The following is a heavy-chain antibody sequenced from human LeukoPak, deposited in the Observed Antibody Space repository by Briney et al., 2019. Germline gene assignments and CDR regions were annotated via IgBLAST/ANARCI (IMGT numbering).Heavy chain of an antibody. Sequence: ASVTVSCKASGYNFIGYYMHWVRQAPGQGLEWMGWINPNSGGTNYAQKFQGRVTMTRDTSISTAYMDLSGLRSDDTAVYYCASFSSSKCRAGGDCSNFSFDQWGQGTLVTVSS. CDR2: INPNSGGT. D-gene: IGHD2-21*02. CDR1: GYNFIGYY. V-gene: IGHV1-2*02. CDR3: ASFSSSKCRAGGDCSNFSFDQ. J-gene: IGHJ4*02.